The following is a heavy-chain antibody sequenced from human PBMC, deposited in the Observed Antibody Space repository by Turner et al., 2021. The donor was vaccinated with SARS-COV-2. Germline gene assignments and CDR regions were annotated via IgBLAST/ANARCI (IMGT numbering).Heavy chain of an antibody. CDR1: GGSISSSNW. V-gene: IGHV4-4*02. J-gene: IGHJ6*02. Sequence: HVQLQEWGTGLVTVSGALSITSAVSGGSISSSNWWSWVRQHPGKGLEWIGEIYHSGSTNYNPSLKSRVTISVDKSTNQFSLERSSLSAVVSGVYYGARRAQGYVNYGMDVWGQGTTVTVSS. CDR3: ARRAQGYVNYGMDV. CDR2: IYHSGST. D-gene: IGHD6-13*01.